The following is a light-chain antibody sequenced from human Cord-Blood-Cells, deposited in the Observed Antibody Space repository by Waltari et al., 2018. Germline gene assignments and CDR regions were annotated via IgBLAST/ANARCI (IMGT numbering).Light chain of an antibody. CDR1: QSVLYSPNNKNY. V-gene: IGKV4-1*01. J-gene: IGKJ2*01. CDR3: QQYYSTPYT. Sequence: IVMTPSPDHLAVSLGERATINCKSSQSVLYSPNNKNYLAWYQQKPGQPPKLLIYWASTREAGVPDRFSGSGSGTDFTLTISSLQAEDVAVYYCQQYYSTPYTFGQGTKLEIK. CDR2: WAS.